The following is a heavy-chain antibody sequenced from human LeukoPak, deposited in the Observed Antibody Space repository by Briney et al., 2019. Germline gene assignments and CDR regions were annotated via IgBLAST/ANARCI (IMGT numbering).Heavy chain of an antibody. V-gene: IGHV3-7*01. Sequence: PGGSLRLSCAASGFTFSSYWMSWVRQAPGRGLEWVANIKQDGSEKYYVDSVKGRFTISRDNAKNPLYLQMNSLRAEDTAVYYCARGTVLLWFGEFPIDYWGQGTLVTVSS. CDR3: ARGTVLLWFGEFPIDY. D-gene: IGHD3-10*01. J-gene: IGHJ4*02. CDR1: GFTFSSYW. CDR2: IKQDGSEK.